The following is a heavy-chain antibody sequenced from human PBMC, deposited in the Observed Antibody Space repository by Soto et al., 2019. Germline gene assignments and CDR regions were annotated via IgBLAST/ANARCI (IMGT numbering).Heavy chain of an antibody. Sequence: EVQLLESGGGLVQPGGSLRLSCAASGFTFSSYAMSWVRQAPGKGLEWVSAISGSGGSTCYADSVKGRFTISRDNSKTTLCLQMNRLRAEYTAVYYCAKYSSGWYHAFDYWGQGTLVTVSP. CDR3: AKYSSGWYHAFDY. CDR1: GFTFSSYA. J-gene: IGHJ4*02. CDR2: ISGSGGST. D-gene: IGHD6-19*01. V-gene: IGHV3-23*01.